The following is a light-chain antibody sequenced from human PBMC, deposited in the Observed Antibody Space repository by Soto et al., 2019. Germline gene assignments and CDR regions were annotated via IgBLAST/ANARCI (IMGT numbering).Light chain of an antibody. V-gene: IGKV1-5*03. CDR2: KAS. Sequence: IHITHSPSTLSASVRERFINTYRSSESISDALALYQQKPGKATNLLIYKASSLKSGVPLRFSGSGSGTELTLTINSLQPDDFAPYYCQQYDTYWTFGQGTKVDIK. CDR3: QQYDTYWT. CDR1: ESISDA. J-gene: IGKJ1*01.